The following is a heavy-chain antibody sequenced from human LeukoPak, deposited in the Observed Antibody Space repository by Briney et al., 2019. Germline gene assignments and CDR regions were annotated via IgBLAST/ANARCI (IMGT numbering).Heavy chain of an antibody. V-gene: IGHV5-51*01. J-gene: IGHJ5*02. D-gene: IGHD6-13*01. CDR1: GHSFTSYW. CDR2: IYPGDSDT. CDR3: AITGGGYSSTSYNWFDP. Sequence: GESLKISCKGSGHSFTSYWIGRVRQMPGKGLEWMGIIYPGDSDTRYSPSFQGQVTISADKSISTVYLQWSSLKASDTAMYYCAITGGGYSSTSYNWFDPWGQGTLVIVSS.